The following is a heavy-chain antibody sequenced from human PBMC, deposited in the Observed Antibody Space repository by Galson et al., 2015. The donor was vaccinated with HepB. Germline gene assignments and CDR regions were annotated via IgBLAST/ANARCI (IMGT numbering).Heavy chain of an antibody. CDR1: GFTFNLYG. D-gene: IGHD5-24*01. J-gene: IGHJ4*02. V-gene: IGHV3-33*01. CDR2: IWYDGKKK. CDR3: ARASGCNPGFLDF. Sequence: SLRLSCAASGFTFNLYGGYWVRQAPGKGLEWVAMIWYDGKKKYYADSVKGRFTVSRDTSNNTLFLHMDTLRAGDTAVYYCARASGCNPGFLDFWGQGTPVTVSS.